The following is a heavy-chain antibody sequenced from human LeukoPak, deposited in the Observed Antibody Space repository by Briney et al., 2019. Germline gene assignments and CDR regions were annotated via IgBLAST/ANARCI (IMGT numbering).Heavy chain of an antibody. D-gene: IGHD3-22*01. J-gene: IGHJ4*02. CDR1: GFTFSDAW. Sequence: GGSLRLSCAASGFTFSDAWMNWVRQAPGKGLEWVGRIKSKTDGGTTDYAAPVKGRFTISRDDSKNTLYLQMNSLKTEDTDVYYCTIDPNYYDSSGYYVTFDYWGQGTLVTVSS. CDR3: TIDPNYYDSSGYYVTFDY. CDR2: IKSKTDGGTT. V-gene: IGHV3-15*07.